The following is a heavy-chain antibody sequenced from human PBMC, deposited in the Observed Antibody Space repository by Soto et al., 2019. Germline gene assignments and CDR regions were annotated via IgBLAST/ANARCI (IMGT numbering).Heavy chain of an antibody. CDR3: ARWLPWRDFWSGYFDY. Sequence: QLQLQESGPGLVKPSETLSLTCTVSGGSISSSSYYWGWIRQPPGKGLEWIGSIYYSGSTYYNPSLQSRVTISVDSSKNQFSLKLSSVTAAGTAVHYPARWLPWRDFWSGYFDYWGQGTLVTVYS. J-gene: IGHJ4*02. D-gene: IGHD3-3*01. CDR1: GGSISSSSYY. V-gene: IGHV4-39*01. CDR2: IYYSGST.